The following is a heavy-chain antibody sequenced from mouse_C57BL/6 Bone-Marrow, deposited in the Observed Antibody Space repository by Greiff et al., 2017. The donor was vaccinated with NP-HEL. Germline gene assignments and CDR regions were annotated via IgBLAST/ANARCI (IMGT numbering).Heavy chain of an antibody. CDR3: ARDGGFYDPPFAY. CDR1: GYTFTSYW. Sequence: VQLQQSGAELVKPGASVKLSCKASGYTFTSYWMHWVKQRPGQGLEWIGMIHPNSGSTNYNEKFKSKATLTVDKSSSTAYMQLSSLTSEDSAVYYCARDGGFYDPPFAYWGQGTLVTVSA. D-gene: IGHD2-3*01. CDR2: IHPNSGST. J-gene: IGHJ3*01. V-gene: IGHV1-64*01.